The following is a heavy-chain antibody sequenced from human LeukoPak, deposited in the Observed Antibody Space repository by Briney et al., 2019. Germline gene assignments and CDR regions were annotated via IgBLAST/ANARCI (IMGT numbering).Heavy chain of an antibody. CDR2: IYYGGST. Sequence: SETPSLTCSVSGGPISSYYWSWIRQPPGKGLEWIGYIYYGGSTNYNPSLRSRVSISVDTSKAQFSLKLISMTAADTAVYYCARSNYYDPGRYAEVDSWGQGKLVIVSS. CDR3: ARSNYYDPGRYAEVDS. V-gene: IGHV4-59*01. J-gene: IGHJ4*02. CDR1: GGPISSYY. D-gene: IGHD3-10*01.